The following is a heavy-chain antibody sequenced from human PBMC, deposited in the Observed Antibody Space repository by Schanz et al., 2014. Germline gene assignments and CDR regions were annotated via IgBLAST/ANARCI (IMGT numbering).Heavy chain of an antibody. D-gene: IGHD1-26*01. CDR3: VKDLQRELLRDDHYYGMDV. CDR2: VCYDGSKK. V-gene: IGHV3-33*06. J-gene: IGHJ6*02. CDR1: GFTFSNYA. Sequence: VQLLESGGGLVQPGGSLRLSCAASGFTFSNYAMGWVRQTPGKGLEWVAVVCYDGSKKYYADSVKGRFTTSRDNSKNTMYLQMNSLRAEDTAVYYCVKDLQRELLRDDHYYGMDVWGQGTTVTVSS.